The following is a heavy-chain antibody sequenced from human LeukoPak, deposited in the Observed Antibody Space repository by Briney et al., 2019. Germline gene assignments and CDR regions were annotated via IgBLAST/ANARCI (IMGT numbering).Heavy chain of an antibody. CDR1: GYTFTSYY. D-gene: IGHD3-10*01. J-gene: IGHJ4*02. V-gene: IGHV1-46*01. CDR2: INPSGGST. Sequence: ASVKVSCKASGYTFTSYYMHWVRQAPGQGLEWMGIINPSGGSTSYAQKFQGRVTMTRDTSTSTVYMELSRLRSENTAVYYCASVSGYGSGSYYLLVHWGQGTLVTVSS. CDR3: ASVSGYGSGSYYLLVH.